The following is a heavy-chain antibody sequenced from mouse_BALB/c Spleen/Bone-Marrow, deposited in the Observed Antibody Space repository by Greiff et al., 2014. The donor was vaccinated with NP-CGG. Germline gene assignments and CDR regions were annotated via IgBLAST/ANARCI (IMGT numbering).Heavy chain of an antibody. D-gene: IGHD4-1*01. CDR3: ARRINCEWFAY. CDR2: INPSTGYT. CDR1: GYSFTSYW. J-gene: IGHJ3*01. Sequence: QVQLQQSGAELAKPGASVKMSCKASGYSFTSYWMHWVKQRHGQGLEWIGYINPSTGYTDYNQKFKDKATLTADKSSSTAYMQLRSVASEDSEVYNCARRINCEWFAYWGQGTLVTVSA. V-gene: IGHV1-7*01.